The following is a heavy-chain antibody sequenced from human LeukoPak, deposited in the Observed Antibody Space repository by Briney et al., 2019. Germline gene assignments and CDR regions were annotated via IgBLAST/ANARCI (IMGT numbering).Heavy chain of an antibody. V-gene: IGHV4-4*07. Sequence: SETLSLTCTVSGGSISSYYWSWIRQPAGKGLEWIGRIYTSGGTNYNPSLKSRVTMSVDTSKNQFSLKLSSVTAADTAVYYCARVGGSGLLGYYYYMDVWGKGTTVTVSS. J-gene: IGHJ6*03. CDR2: IYTSGGT. CDR3: ARVGGSGLLGYYYYMDV. CDR1: GGSISSYY. D-gene: IGHD3-10*01.